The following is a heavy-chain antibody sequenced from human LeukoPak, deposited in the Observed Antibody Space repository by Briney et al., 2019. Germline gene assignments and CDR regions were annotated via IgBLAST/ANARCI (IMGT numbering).Heavy chain of an antibody. CDR2: INPSGGST. CDR1: GYTFTSYY. Sequence: GASVKVSCKASGYTFTSYYMHWVRQAPGQGLEWMGIINPSGGSTSYAQKFQGRVTMTRDTSTSTVYMELSSLRSEDTAVYYCARGSRFGGYDTDNWFDPWGQGTLVTVSS. J-gene: IGHJ5*02. D-gene: IGHD5-12*01. V-gene: IGHV1-46*01. CDR3: ARGSRFGGYDTDNWFDP.